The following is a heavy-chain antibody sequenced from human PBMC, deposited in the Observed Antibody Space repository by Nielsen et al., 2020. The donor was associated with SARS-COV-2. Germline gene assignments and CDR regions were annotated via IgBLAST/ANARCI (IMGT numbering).Heavy chain of an antibody. Sequence: SETLSLTCTVSGGSISSGGYYWSWICHHPGKGLEWIGYIYFSGRTCYNPSLKGRVTISVDTSKNQFSLSLRSVTAADTAVYYCARESSGYDHYNYGMDVWGQGTTVTVSS. D-gene: IGHD5-12*01. CDR3: ARESSGYDHYNYGMDV. V-gene: IGHV4-31*03. J-gene: IGHJ6*02. CDR1: GGSISSGGYY. CDR2: IYFSGRT.